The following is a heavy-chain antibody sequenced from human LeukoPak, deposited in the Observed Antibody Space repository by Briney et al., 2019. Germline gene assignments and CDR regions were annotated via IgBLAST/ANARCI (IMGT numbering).Heavy chain of an antibody. D-gene: IGHD3-9*01. CDR3: ARQIDILTGYWPYFDY. CDR2: INHSGST. Sequence: SETLSLTCAVYGGSFSGYYWSWIRQPPGKGLEWIGEINHSGSTYYNPSLKSRVTISVDRSKNQFSLKLSSVTAADTAVYYCARQIDILTGYWPYFDYWGQGTLVTVSS. CDR1: GGSFSGYY. J-gene: IGHJ4*02. V-gene: IGHV4-34*01.